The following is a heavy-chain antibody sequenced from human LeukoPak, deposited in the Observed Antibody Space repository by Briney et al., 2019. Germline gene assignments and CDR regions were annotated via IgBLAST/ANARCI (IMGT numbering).Heavy chain of an antibody. CDR1: GFTFSSYW. Sequence: PGGSLRLSCAASGFTFSSYWMHWVRQAPGKGLVWVSRINNDESHTTYADSVKGRFTISRDNAKNTLYLQMNSLRVEDTAVYHCARDQSSSWYVAWFDPWGQGTLVTVSS. CDR3: ARDQSSSWYVAWFDP. J-gene: IGHJ5*02. D-gene: IGHD6-13*01. CDR2: INNDESHT. V-gene: IGHV3-74*01.